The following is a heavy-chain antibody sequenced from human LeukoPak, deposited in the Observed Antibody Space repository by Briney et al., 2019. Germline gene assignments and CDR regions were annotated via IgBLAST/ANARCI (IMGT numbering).Heavy chain of an antibody. J-gene: IGHJ3*02. CDR1: GFTFSNYA. CDR3: GKNRYSGSLSPFDI. Sequence: GGSLRLSCAASGFTFSNYAIHWVRQAPGKGLEWVAVISYDGSNKYYADSVKGRFTISRDNSKNTLYLQMNSLRAEDTAVYYCGKNRYSGSLSPFDIWGQGTMVTVSS. D-gene: IGHD1-26*01. V-gene: IGHV3-30*04. CDR2: ISYDGSNK.